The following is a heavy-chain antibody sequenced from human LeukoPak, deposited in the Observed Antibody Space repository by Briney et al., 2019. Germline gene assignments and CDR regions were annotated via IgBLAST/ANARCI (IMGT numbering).Heavy chain of an antibody. V-gene: IGHV3-23*01. Sequence: GGSLSLSCAASGFTLSSYAMSWVPQAPGTGLEWVSAISGSGDNTYYADSVKDRFTISRDKSKNTLYLQMISLGAEDTAVYYSAKNSGNYYYFDYWGQGTLVTVSS. CDR2: ISGSGDNT. CDR1: GFTLSSYA. D-gene: IGHD1-26*01. J-gene: IGHJ4*02. CDR3: AKNSGNYYYFDY.